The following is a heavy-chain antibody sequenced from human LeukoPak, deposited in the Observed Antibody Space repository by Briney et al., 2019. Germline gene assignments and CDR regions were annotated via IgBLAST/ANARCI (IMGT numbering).Heavy chain of an antibody. CDR1: GGTFSSYA. CDR2: IIPIFGTA. D-gene: IGHD4-23*01. CDR3: ARGEGATVVTLDDAFDI. J-gene: IGHJ3*02. V-gene: IGHV1-69*13. Sequence: ASVKVSCKASGGTFSSYAISWVRQAPGQGLEWMGGIIPIFGTANYAQKFQGRVTITADESTSTAYMELSSLRSEDTAVYYCARGEGATVVTLDDAFDIWGQGTMVTVSS.